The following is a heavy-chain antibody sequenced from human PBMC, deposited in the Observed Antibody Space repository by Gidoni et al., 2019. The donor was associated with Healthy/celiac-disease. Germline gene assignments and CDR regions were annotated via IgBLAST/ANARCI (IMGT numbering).Heavy chain of an antibody. CDR1: GYTCTSYG. D-gene: IGHD3-10*01. Sequence: QVQLVQSGAEVKKPGAAVKVSCKASGYTCTSYGISWVRQAPGQGLEWMGWIGAYNGNPNYAQKLQGRVTMTTDTSTSTAYMELRSLRSDDTAVYYCARPGLYGSGSYFFDYWGQGTLVTVSS. CDR2: IGAYNGNP. V-gene: IGHV1-18*01. CDR3: ARPGLYGSGSYFFDY. J-gene: IGHJ4*02.